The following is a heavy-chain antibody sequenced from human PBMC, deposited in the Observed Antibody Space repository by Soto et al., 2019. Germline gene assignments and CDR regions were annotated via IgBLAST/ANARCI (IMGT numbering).Heavy chain of an antibody. CDR2: IYYSGST. Sequence: SETLSLTCTVSGGSISSYYWSWIRQPPGKGLEWIGYIYYSGSTNYNPSLKSRVTISVDTSKNQFSLKLSSVTAADTAVYYCAQTTVTTGPYYYYYYYMDVWGKGTTVTVSS. CDR3: AQTTVTTGPYYYYYYYMDV. V-gene: IGHV4-59*08. D-gene: IGHD4-17*01. CDR1: GGSISSYY. J-gene: IGHJ6*03.